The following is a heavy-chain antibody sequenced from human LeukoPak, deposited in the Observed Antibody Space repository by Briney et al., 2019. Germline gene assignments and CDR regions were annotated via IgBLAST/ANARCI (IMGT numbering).Heavy chain of an antibody. D-gene: IGHD5-12*01. Sequence: PSETLSLTCTVSGGSISSSSYYWGWIRQPPGKGLEWIGSIYYSGSTYYNPSLKSRVTISVDTSKNQFSLKLSSVTAADTAVYYCARGGLPLDYWGQGTLVTVSS. CDR2: IYYSGST. CDR3: ARGGLPLDY. V-gene: IGHV4-39*01. CDR1: GGSISSSSYY. J-gene: IGHJ4*02.